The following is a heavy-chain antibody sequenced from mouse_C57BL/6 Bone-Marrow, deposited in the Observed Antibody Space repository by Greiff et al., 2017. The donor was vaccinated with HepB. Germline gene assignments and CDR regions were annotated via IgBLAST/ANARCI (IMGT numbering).Heavy chain of an antibody. Sequence: QVQLKESGAELARPGASVKLSCKASGYTFTSYGISWVKQRTGQGLEWIGEIYPRSGNTYYNEKFKGKATLTADKSSSTAYMELRSLTSEDSAVYFCARKDYSNPFDYWGQGTTLTVSS. V-gene: IGHV1-81*01. D-gene: IGHD2-5*01. J-gene: IGHJ2*01. CDR2: IYPRSGNT. CDR3: ARKDYSNPFDY. CDR1: GYTFTSYG.